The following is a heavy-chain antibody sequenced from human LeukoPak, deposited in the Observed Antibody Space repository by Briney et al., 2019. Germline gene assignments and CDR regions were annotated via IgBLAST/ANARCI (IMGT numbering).Heavy chain of an antibody. V-gene: IGHV3-30*03. D-gene: IGHD3/OR15-3a*01. Sequence: PGGSLRLSCAASGFTFSSYGMHWVRQAPGKGLEWVAVISYDGSNKYYADSVKGRFTISRDNSKNTLYLQMNSLRAEDTAVYYCLCATLAWLSYWGQGTLVTVSS. CDR2: ISYDGSNK. CDR1: GFTFSSYG. CDR3: LCATLAWLSY. J-gene: IGHJ4*02.